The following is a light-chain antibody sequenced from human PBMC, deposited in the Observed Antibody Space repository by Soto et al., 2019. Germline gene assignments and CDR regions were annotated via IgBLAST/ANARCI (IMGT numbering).Light chain of an antibody. CDR2: DAS. CDR3: QQYGSSPT. J-gene: IGKJ1*01. V-gene: IGKV1-5*01. Sequence: DIQMTQSPSTLSASVGDRVTITCRASQNIRSRLAWFQQKPGKAPKLLIYDASSLESGVPQRFSGSGSGTDFTLTINRLEPEDFAVYYCQQYGSSPTFGLGTKVDIK. CDR1: QNIRSR.